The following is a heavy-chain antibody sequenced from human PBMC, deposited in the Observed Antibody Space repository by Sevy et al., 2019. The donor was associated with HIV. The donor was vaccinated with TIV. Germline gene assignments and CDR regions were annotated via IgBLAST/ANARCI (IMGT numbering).Heavy chain of an antibody. CDR1: GFTFSNYA. V-gene: IGHV3-23*01. J-gene: IGHJ4*02. CDR3: AREGCSKLHDY. Sequence: GGSLRLSCAASGFTFSNYAMSWVRQAPGKGLEWVSTFSFGCGKINYADSVKGRFTISRNNSKNTLYLQMNSLRAEDTALYYCAREGCSKLHDYWGLGTLFTVSS. CDR2: FSFGCGKI. D-gene: IGHD2-2*01.